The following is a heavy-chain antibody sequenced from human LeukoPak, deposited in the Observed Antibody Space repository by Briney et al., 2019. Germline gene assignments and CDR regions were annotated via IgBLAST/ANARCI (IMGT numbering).Heavy chain of an antibody. D-gene: IGHD3-10*01. CDR1: GFTFSSYA. CDR2: ISGSGGST. CDR3: AKVGGSGSYYLDY. Sequence: GGSLRLSCAASGFTFSSYAMSWVRQAPGKGLEWASAISGSGGSTYYADSVKGRFTISRDNSKNTLYLQMNSLRAEDTAVYYCAKVGGSGSYYLDYWGQGTLVTVSS. J-gene: IGHJ4*02. V-gene: IGHV3-23*01.